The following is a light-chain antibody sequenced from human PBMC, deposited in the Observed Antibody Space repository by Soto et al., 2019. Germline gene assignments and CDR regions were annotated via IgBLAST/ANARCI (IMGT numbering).Light chain of an antibody. CDR2: EVS. J-gene: IGLJ2*01. CDR1: SSDVDGYKY. Sequence: QSVLTQPASVSGSPGQSITISCTGTSSDVDGYKYVSWYQQHPGKAPKLMIYEVSNRPSGVSIRFSGSKSGNTASLTISGLQAEDEADYYCSSYISSSTSVVFGGGTQLTVL. CDR3: SSYISSSTSVV. V-gene: IGLV2-14*01.